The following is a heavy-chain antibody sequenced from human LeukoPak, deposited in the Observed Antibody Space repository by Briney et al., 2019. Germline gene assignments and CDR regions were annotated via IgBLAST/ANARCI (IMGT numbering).Heavy chain of an antibody. Sequence: GGSLRLSCAASGFTFSSYSMHWVRQAPGKGLEWVSSISSSSSYIYYADSVKGRFTIYRDNAKNSPYLQMNSLRAEDTAVYYCARDSSYFAFDIWGQGTMVTVSS. CDR1: GFTFSSYS. D-gene: IGHD5-12*01. J-gene: IGHJ3*02. CDR3: ARDSSYFAFDI. V-gene: IGHV3-21*01. CDR2: ISSSSSYI.